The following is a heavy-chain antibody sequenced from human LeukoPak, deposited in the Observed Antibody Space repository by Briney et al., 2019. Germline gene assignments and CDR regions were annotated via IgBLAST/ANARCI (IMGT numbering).Heavy chain of an antibody. D-gene: IGHD3-3*01. Sequence: GGSLRLSCAASGFTFSSYAMHWVRQAPGKGLEWVAVISYDGSNKYYADSVKGRFTISRDNSKNTLYLQMNSLRAEDTAVYYCARVEGEYDFWSGADVWGKGTTVTVSS. CDR1: GFTFSSYA. CDR3: ARVEGEYDFWSGADV. CDR2: ISYDGSNK. J-gene: IGHJ6*04. V-gene: IGHV3-30*04.